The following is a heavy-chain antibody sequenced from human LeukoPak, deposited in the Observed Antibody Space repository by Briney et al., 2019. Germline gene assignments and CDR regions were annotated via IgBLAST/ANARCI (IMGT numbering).Heavy chain of an antibody. Sequence: PSETLSLTCTVSGGSISISSYYWGWIRQPPGKGLEWIGSIYYSGSTYYNPSLKSRVTISVDTSKNQFSLKLSSVTAADTAVYYCARSNWGSNYYYMDVWGKGTTVTVSS. V-gene: IGHV4-39*01. CDR3: ARSNWGSNYYYMDV. CDR1: GGSISISSYY. D-gene: IGHD7-27*01. J-gene: IGHJ6*03. CDR2: IYYSGST.